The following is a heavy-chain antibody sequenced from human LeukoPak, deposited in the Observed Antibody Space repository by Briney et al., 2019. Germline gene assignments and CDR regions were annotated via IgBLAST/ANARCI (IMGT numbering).Heavy chain of an antibody. CDR1: GSTFSDYA. CDR3: AKGHSSRWDLTDPGMDA. Sequence: GGSLRLSYAASGSTFSDYAMSWVRQAPGKGLEWVSGISDTGGSTYYADSVKGRFTISRDNSKNTLYVQMNSLRADDTAVYYCAKGHSSRWDLTDPGMDAWGQGTTVTVSS. V-gene: IGHV3-23*01. CDR2: ISDTGGST. J-gene: IGHJ6*02. D-gene: IGHD2-2*01.